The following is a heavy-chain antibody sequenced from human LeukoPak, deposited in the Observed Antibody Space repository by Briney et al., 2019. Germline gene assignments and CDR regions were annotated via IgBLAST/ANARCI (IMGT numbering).Heavy chain of an antibody. CDR2: IWYDGSNK. D-gene: IGHD1-26*01. CDR1: GFTFTSYA. J-gene: IGHJ6*02. V-gene: IGHV3-33*08. CDR3: ARDVGATHYYYGMDV. Sequence: GGSLRLSCAASGFTFTSYAMSWVRQAPGKGLEWVAVIWYDGSNKYYADSVKGRFTISRDNSKNTLYLQMNSLRAEDTAVYYCARDVGATHYYYGMDVWGQGTTVTVSS.